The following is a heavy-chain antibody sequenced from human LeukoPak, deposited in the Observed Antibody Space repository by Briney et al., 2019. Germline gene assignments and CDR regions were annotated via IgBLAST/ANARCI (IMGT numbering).Heavy chain of an antibody. J-gene: IGHJ4*02. V-gene: IGHV3-48*01. CDR1: GFTFSTFA. CDR3: ARVHGGYPFDH. Sequence: GGSLRLSCAASGFTFSTFAMIWVRQPPGKGLEWLSFISSGSVTIYYTDSVKGRFTISRDNAKNSLYLQMNSLRAEDTAVYYCARVHGGYPFDHWGQGTLVTVSS. D-gene: IGHD2-15*01. CDR2: ISSGSVTI.